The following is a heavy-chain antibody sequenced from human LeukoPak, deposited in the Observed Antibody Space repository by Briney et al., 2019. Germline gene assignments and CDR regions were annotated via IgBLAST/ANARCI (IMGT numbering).Heavy chain of an antibody. CDR2: IGGSGSTT. CDR1: GFTFSSYA. J-gene: IGHJ2*01. Sequence: GGSLRPSCAAPGFTFSSYAMSWVRQAPGKGLEWVSAIGGSGSTTYYADSVKGQFTISRDNSKNTLYLQMNSLRAEDTAVYYCAKDTASSWWYFDLWGRGTLVTVSS. V-gene: IGHV3-23*01. D-gene: IGHD5-18*01. CDR3: AKDTASSWWYFDL.